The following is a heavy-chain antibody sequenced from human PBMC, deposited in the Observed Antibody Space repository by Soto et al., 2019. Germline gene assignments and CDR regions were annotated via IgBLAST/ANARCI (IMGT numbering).Heavy chain of an antibody. CDR2: ISGSGGST. CDR3: ETKLLHDAFDT. D-gene: IGHD2-15*01. J-gene: IGHJ3*02. V-gene: IGHV3-23*01. Sequence: LRLSCAASGFTFSSYAMSWVRQAPGKGLEWVSAISGSGGSTYYADSVKGRFTISRDNSKNTMYLQMNSLRAEDTAVYYCETKLLHDAFDTWGQGTMVTVSS. CDR1: GFTFSSYA.